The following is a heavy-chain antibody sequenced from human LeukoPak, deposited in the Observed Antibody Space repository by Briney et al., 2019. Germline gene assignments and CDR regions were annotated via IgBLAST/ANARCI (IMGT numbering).Heavy chain of an antibody. Sequence: SETLSLTCAVYGGSFSGYYWSWIRQPPGKGLEWIGEMNHSGSTNYNPSLKSRVTISVDTSKNQFSLKLSSVTAADTAVYYCARVPRYFDWLSRTMDVWGKGTTVTVSS. CDR1: GGSFSGYY. CDR3: ARVPRYFDWLSRTMDV. V-gene: IGHV4-34*01. D-gene: IGHD3-9*01. J-gene: IGHJ6*03. CDR2: MNHSGST.